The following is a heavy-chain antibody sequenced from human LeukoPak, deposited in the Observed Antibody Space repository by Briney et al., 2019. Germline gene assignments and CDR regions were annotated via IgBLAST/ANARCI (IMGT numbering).Heavy chain of an antibody. J-gene: IGHJ4*02. CDR2: FSTSGNI. CDR1: GGSIRSYY. D-gene: IGHD1-26*01. Sequence: SETLSLTCTVSGGSIRSYYLSWVRQPAGKGLEWIGHFSTSGNINYNPSLKSRVTMSMDTSKNQLSLILSSVTAADTALYYCVRGTGGSLEDYWGQGTLVTVSS. V-gene: IGHV4-4*07. CDR3: VRGTGGSLEDY.